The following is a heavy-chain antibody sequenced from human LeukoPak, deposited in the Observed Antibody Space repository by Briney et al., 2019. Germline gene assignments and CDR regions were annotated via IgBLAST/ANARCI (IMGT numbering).Heavy chain of an antibody. CDR2: ISSRSSYI. V-gene: IGHV3-21*01. CDR3: ARETYYYDSSGYYAYYFDY. Sequence: GGSLRLSCAASGFTFSSYSMNWVRQAPGKGLEWVSSISSRSSYIYYADSVKGRFTISRDNAKNSLYLQMNSLRAEDTAVYYCARETYYYDSSGYYAYYFDYWGQGTLVTVSS. D-gene: IGHD3-22*01. J-gene: IGHJ4*02. CDR1: GFTFSSYS.